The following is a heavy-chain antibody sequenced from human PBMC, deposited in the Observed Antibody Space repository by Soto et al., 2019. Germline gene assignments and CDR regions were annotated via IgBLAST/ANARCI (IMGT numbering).Heavy chain of an antibody. CDR2: IWYDGSNK. Sequence: QVQLVESGGGVVQPGRSLRLSCAASGFTFSSYGMHWVRQAPGKGLEWVAVIWYDGSNKYYADSVKGRFTISRANSNNTLYLQMNSLTAEATAAYYCAGAEGMNSGHNTTYDYCYGMDVRCQGTTVTVPS. D-gene: IGHD5-12*01. V-gene: IGHV3-33*01. CDR3: AGAEGMNSGHNTTYDYCYGMDV. CDR1: GFTFSSYG. J-gene: IGHJ6*02.